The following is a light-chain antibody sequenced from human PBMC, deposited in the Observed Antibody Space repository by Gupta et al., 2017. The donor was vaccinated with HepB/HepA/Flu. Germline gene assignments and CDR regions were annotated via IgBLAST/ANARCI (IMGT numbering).Light chain of an antibody. CDR2: GNS. CDR3: QSYDSSLSGSKV. CDR1: SSNIGAGYD. Sequence: QSVLTQPPSVSGAPGQRVTISCTGSSSNIGAGYDVHWYQQLPGTAPKLLIYGNSNRHSGGPDRFSGSKSGTSAALAITGLQAEEEADYYCQSYDSSLSGSKVFGGGTKLTVL. J-gene: IGLJ2*01. V-gene: IGLV1-40*01.